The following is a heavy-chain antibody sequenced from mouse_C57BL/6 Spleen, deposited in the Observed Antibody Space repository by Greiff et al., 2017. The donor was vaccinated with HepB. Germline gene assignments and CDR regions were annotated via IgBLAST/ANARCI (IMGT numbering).Heavy chain of an antibody. V-gene: IGHV1-9*01. CDR1: GYTFTGYW. CDR2: ILPGSGST. CDR3: ARTDYYGSSGGWYFDV. D-gene: IGHD1-1*01. Sequence: QVQLKESGAELMKPGASVKLSCKATGYTFTGYWIEWVKQRPGHGLEWIGEILPGSGSTNYNEKFKGKATFTADTSSNTAYMQLSSLTTEDSAIYYCARTDYYGSSGGWYFDVWGTGTTVTVSS. J-gene: IGHJ1*03.